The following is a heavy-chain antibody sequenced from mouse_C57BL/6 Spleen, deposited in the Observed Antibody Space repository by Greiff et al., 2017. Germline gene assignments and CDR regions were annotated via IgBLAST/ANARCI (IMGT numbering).Heavy chain of an antibody. D-gene: IGHD1-1*01. Sequence: VQLQQSGAELVRPGASVKLSCKASGYTFTDYYINWVKQRPGQGLEWIARIYPGSGNTYYNEKFKGKATLTAEKSSSTAYMQLSSLTSEDSAVYFCARDYYYGSSGYWGQGTTLTVSS. CDR1: GYTFTDYY. V-gene: IGHV1-76*01. CDR2: IYPGSGNT. J-gene: IGHJ2*01. CDR3: ARDYYYGSSGY.